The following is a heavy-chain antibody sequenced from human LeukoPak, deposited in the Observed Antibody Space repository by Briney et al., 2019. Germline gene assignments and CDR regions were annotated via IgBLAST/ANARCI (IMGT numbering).Heavy chain of an antibody. V-gene: IGHV4-31*03. CDR3: ARYYGDYQNWFDP. CDR2: IYYSGST. D-gene: IGHD4-17*01. CDR1: GGSISSGGYY. Sequence: SQTLSLTCTVSGGSISSGGYYWSWIRQHPGKGLEWIGYIYYSGSTYYNPSLKSRVTISVDTSKNQFSLKLSSVTAADTAVYYCARYYGDYQNWFDPWGQGPLVTVSS. J-gene: IGHJ5*02.